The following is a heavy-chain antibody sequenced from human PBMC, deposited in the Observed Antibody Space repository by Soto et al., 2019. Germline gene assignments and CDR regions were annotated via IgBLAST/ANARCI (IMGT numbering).Heavy chain of an antibody. J-gene: IGHJ6*03. CDR2: ISWNSGQL. D-gene: IGHD4-17*01. V-gene: IGHV3-9*01. CDR3: AKDKSTGEYSYYRYMDV. Sequence: EVLLVESGGGLVQPAKPLRLSCAASGFPFENYAMHWVRQAPGKGLEWVSGISWNSGQLEYAGSVRGRFTISRDNGKNSLYLEMNSLRPDDTALYFCAKDKSTGEYSYYRYMDVWGRGTTVIVSS. CDR1: GFPFENYA.